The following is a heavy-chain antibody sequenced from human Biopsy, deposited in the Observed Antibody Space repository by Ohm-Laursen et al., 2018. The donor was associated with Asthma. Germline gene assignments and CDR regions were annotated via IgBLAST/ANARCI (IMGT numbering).Heavy chain of an antibody. V-gene: IGHV1-69*13. CDR1: GGTFSSYA. D-gene: IGHD1-7*01. CDR3: ARDPHNSYLAPLRTKFNYYYYGMDV. J-gene: IGHJ6*02. CDR2: IIPIFGTA. Sequence: VKISCKVSGGTFSSYAISWVRQAPGQGLEWMGGIIPIFGTANYARKFQGRVTITADESTSTAYMELSSLRSEDTAVYYCARDPHNSYLAPLRTKFNYYYYGMDVWGQGTTVTVSS.